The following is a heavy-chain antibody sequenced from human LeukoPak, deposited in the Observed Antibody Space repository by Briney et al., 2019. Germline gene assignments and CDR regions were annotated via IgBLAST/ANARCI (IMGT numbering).Heavy chain of an antibody. CDR3: AREGHTYGSDY. CDR2: IWHDGNNK. Sequence: GGSLRLSCAASGFTFSNYGMHWVRQAPGKGLDWVAVIWHDGNNKYYADSVKGRFTISRDNGKNSLYLQMNSLRAEDTAVYYCAREGHTYGSDYWGQGTLVTVSS. D-gene: IGHD3-10*01. V-gene: IGHV3-33*01. CDR1: GFTFSNYG. J-gene: IGHJ4*02.